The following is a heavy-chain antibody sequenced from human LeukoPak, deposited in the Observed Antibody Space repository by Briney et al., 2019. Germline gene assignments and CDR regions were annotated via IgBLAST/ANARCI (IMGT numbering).Heavy chain of an antibody. J-gene: IGHJ4*02. Sequence: ASVKVSCKASGYTFTSYYMHWVRQAPGQGLEWMGGIIPIFGTANYAQKFQGRVTITTDESTSTAYMELSSLRSEDTAVYYCARDAFWGQGTLVTVSS. D-gene: IGHD3-16*01. V-gene: IGHV1-69*05. CDR3: ARDAF. CDR1: GYTFTSYY. CDR2: IIPIFGTA.